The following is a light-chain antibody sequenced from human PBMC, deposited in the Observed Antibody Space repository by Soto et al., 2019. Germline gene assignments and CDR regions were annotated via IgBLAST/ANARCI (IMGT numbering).Light chain of an antibody. CDR2: EST. V-gene: IGLV2-23*01. CDR3: CSCVSGSPFDVL. Sequence: QLVLTQPASVSGSPGQSITISCTGTGSALVNYNLVSWYQQPPGQAPRLVIYESTKRPSGVSDRFSASKSGNTASLTITGRQDEDEADYYCCSCVSGSPFDVLFGGGTKLTVL. J-gene: IGLJ3*02. CDR1: GSALVNYNL.